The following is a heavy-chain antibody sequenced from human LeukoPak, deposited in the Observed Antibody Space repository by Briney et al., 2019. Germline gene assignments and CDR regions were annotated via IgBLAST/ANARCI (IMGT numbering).Heavy chain of an antibody. J-gene: IGHJ4*02. V-gene: IGHV3-66*01. CDR1: GFTVSRNY. D-gene: IGHD3-10*01. CDR2: IYSGGTT. Sequence: GGSLRLSCAASGFTVSRNYMSWVRQAPGKGLEWVSVIYSGGTTYYADSVKGRFTISRDNSKNTLYLQMNSLRVEDTAVYYCASAVLVRGVMSFDYWGQGTLVTVS. CDR3: ASAVLVRGVMSFDY.